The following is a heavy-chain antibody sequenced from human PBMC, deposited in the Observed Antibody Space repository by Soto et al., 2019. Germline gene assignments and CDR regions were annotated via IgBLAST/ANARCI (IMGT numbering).Heavy chain of an antibody. V-gene: IGHV4-31*03. D-gene: IGHD3-10*01. CDR3: ARDQGMVRGQYDAFDI. Sequence: SETLSLTCTVSGGSISSGGYYWSWIRQQPGKGLEWIGYIYYSGSTYYNPSLKSRVTISVDTSKNQFSLKLSSVTAADTAVYYCARDQGMVRGQYDAFDIWGQGTMVTVSS. CDR1: GGSISSGGYY. J-gene: IGHJ3*02. CDR2: IYYSGST.